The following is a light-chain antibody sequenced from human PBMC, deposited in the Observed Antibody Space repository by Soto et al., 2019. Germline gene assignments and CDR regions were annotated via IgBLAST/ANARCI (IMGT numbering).Light chain of an antibody. V-gene: IGKV3-20*01. J-gene: IGKJ5*01. CDR3: QQYGSSSIT. CDR2: GAS. Sequence: EIVLTQSPGTLSLSPGERATLSCRASQSVSSSYLAWYQQKPGQAPRLLIYGASSRATGIPDRFSVSGSGRDFPPHISRLEPEDFAVYYCQQYGSSSITFGQGTRLEMK. CDR1: QSVSSSY.